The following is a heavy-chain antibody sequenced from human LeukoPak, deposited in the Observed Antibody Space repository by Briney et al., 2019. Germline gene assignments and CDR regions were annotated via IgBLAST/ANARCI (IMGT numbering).Heavy chain of an antibody. D-gene: IGHD3-3*01. CDR1: GFTLSNYA. CDR2: IKQDGSEK. Sequence: GGSLRLSCSASGFTLSNYAMNWVRQAPGKGLEWVANIKQDGSEKYYVASVKGRFTISRDNAKKSLFLQMNSLRAQDTAVYYCASSFSDDFWSGHFWGQGTLVTVSS. J-gene: IGHJ4*02. V-gene: IGHV3-7*01. CDR3: ASSFSDDFWSGHF.